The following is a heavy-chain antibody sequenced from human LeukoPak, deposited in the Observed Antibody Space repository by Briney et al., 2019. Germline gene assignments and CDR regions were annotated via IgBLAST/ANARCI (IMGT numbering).Heavy chain of an antibody. CDR1: XGSISTYW. V-gene: IGHV4-59*01. D-gene: IGHD3-22*01. J-gene: IGHJ3*02. CDR3: AREALYYYDSSGSHAFDI. Sequence: SETLSRTCTVSXGSISTYWWSWIRQPPGKGLVWLGYIYYSGSTNYNPSLKSRVTISVDTSKNQFSLKLSSVTAADTAVYYCAREALYYYDSSGSHAFDIWGQGTMVTVSS. CDR2: IYYSGST.